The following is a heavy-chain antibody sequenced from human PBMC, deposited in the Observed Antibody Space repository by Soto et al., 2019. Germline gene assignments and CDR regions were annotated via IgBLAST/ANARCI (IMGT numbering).Heavy chain of an antibody. CDR3: ARIPPPLDYGDFRDY. Sequence: AGGSLRLSCAASGFTFSSYSMNWVRQAPWKGLEWVSSISSSSSYIYYADSVKGRFTISRDNAKNSLYLQMNSLRAEDTAVYYCARIPPPLDYGDFRDYWGQGTLVTVSS. D-gene: IGHD4-17*01. J-gene: IGHJ4*02. V-gene: IGHV3-21*01. CDR1: GFTFSSYS. CDR2: ISSSSSYI.